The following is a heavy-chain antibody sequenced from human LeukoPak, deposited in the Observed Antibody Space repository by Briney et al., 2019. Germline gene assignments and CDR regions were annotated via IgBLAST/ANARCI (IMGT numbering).Heavy chain of an antibody. J-gene: IGHJ4*02. V-gene: IGHV3-21*01. CDR2: ISSSSSYI. CDR3: ASQSFLAVAGSRLDDY. D-gene: IGHD6-19*01. Sequence: PGGSLRLSCAASGFTFSSYSMNWVRQAPGKGLEWVSSISSSSSYIYYADSVKGRFTISRDNAKNSLYLQMNSLRAEDTAVYYCASQSFLAVAGSRLDDYWGQGTLVTVSS. CDR1: GFTFSSYS.